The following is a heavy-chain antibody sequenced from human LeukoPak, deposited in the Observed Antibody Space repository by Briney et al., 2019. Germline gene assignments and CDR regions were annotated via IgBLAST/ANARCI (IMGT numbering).Heavy chain of an antibody. V-gene: IGHV4-4*07. CDR3: ARALYDSSGYRFDY. CDR2: IYTSGST. Sequence: SETLSLTCTVSGGSISSYYWSWIRQPAGKGLERIGRIYTSGSTNYNPSLKSRVTMSVDTSKNQFSLKLSSVTAADTAVYYCARALYDSSGYRFDYWGQGTLVTVSS. D-gene: IGHD3-22*01. CDR1: GGSISSYY. J-gene: IGHJ4*02.